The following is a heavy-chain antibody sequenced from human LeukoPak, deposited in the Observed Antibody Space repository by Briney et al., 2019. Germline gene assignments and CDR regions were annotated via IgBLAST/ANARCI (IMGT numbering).Heavy chain of an antibody. D-gene: IGHD5-18*01. CDR2: IVVGSGNT. CDR1: GFTFTSSA. CDR3: AAGDTAMVDTDDAFDI. J-gene: IGHJ3*02. Sequence: SVKVSCKASGFTFTSSAMQWVRQARGQRLEWIGWIVVGSGNTNYAQKFQERVTITRDMSTSTAYMELSSLRSEDTAVYYCAAGDTAMVDTDDAFDIWGQETMVTVSS. V-gene: IGHV1-58*02.